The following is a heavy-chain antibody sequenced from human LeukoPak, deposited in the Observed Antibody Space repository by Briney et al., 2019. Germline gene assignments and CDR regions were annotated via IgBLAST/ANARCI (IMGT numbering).Heavy chain of an antibody. J-gene: IGHJ3*02. V-gene: IGHV1-8*01. Sequence: ASVKVSCKASGYTFTSYDINWVRQATGQGLEWMGWMNPNSGNTGYAQKFQGRVTMTRNTSISTAYMELSSLRSEDTAVYYCARNRGYSGDDAFDIWGQGTMVTVSS. D-gene: IGHD6-19*01. CDR1: GYTFTSYD. CDR3: ARNRGYSGDDAFDI. CDR2: MNPNSGNT.